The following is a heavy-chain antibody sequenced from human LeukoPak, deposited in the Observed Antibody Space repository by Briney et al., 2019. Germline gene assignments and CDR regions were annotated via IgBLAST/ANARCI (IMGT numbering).Heavy chain of an antibody. Sequence: PSETLSLTCTVSGGSISSSSYYWGWIRQPPGKGLEWIGSMYHTGSTYYNPSLKSRVTISVDTSKNQFSLKLSSVTAADTAVYYCAGLDDSSGYLHWGQGTLVTVSS. CDR1: GGSISSSSYY. D-gene: IGHD3-22*01. CDR3: AGLDDSSGYLH. CDR2: MYHTGST. V-gene: IGHV4-39*01. J-gene: IGHJ4*02.